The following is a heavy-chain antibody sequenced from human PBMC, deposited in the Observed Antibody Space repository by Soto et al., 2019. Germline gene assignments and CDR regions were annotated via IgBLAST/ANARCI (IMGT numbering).Heavy chain of an antibody. J-gene: IGHJ4*02. CDR3: TTCCGYSYGEFDY. V-gene: IGHV3-15*07. CDR1: GFTFSNPW. CDR2: IKSKTYGGTT. D-gene: IGHD5-18*01. Sequence: ADSLRPFFRTSGFTFSNPWVNRCRQAPGKGLEWVGRIKSKTYGGTTDYAAPVKGRFTISRDDSKNTLYLQMNSLKTEDTAVYYCTTCCGYSYGEFDYWGQGT.